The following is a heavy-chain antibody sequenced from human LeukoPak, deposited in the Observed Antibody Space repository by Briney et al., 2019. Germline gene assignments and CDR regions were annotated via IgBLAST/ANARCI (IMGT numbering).Heavy chain of an antibody. CDR2: IIPIFGTA. CDR1: GGTFSSYA. CDR3: ARGGSFGVTYYYYMDV. V-gene: IGHV1-69*13. J-gene: IGHJ6*03. D-gene: IGHD3-3*01. Sequence: SVKVSCKASGGTFSSYAISWVRQAPGQGLEWRGGIIPIFGTANYAQKFQGRVTITADESTSTAYMELSSLRSEDTAVYYCARGGSFGVTYYYYMDVWGKGTTVTVSS.